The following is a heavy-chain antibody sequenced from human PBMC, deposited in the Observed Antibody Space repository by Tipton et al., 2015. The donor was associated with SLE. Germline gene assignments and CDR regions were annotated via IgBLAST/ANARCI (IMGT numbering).Heavy chain of an antibody. V-gene: IGHV3-48*03. CDR3: ARHVPNHFERPRSAFDI. CDR1: GFTFSSYE. CDR2: ISSSGSTI. D-gene: IGHD3-9*01. J-gene: IGHJ3*02. Sequence: SLRLSCAASGFTFSSYEMNWVRQAPGKGLEWVSYISSSGSTIYYADSVKGRFTTSRDNAKNSLYLQMNSLRAEDTAVYYCARHVPNHFERPRSAFDIWGQGTMVTVSS.